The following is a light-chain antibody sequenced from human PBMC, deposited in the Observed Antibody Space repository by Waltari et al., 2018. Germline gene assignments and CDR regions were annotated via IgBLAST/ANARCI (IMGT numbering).Light chain of an antibody. Sequence: EIVLTQSPGTMSLAPGERATLSCRAIQSVRRTLAWYQPKPGQAPSLLIYAASTRATGIPDRFSGSGSGTDFSLTISRLEPEDFAVYYCQHYVRLPATFGQGTKVEIK. V-gene: IGKV3-20*01. CDR3: QHYVRLPAT. CDR2: AAS. CDR1: QSVRRT. J-gene: IGKJ1*01.